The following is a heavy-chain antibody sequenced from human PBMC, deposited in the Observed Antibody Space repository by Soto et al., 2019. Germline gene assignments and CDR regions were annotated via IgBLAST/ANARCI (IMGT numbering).Heavy chain of an antibody. CDR3: ARGHYGMDV. J-gene: IGHJ6*02. Sequence: EEQLVESGGGLVRRGESLRLSCTASGFTFSNHWLTWIRQAPGKGLEWVANINLGGSEKYYVESVKGRFTISRDNAKNSLFLQMNSLRADDTAVYYCARGHYGMDVWGQGTTVTVSS. V-gene: IGHV3-7*01. CDR2: INLGGSEK. CDR1: GFTFSNHW.